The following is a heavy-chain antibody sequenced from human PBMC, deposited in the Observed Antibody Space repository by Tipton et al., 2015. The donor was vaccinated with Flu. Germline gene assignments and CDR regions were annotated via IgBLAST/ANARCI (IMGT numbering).Heavy chain of an antibody. CDR1: GGSFSGYY. V-gene: IGHV4-34*01. D-gene: IGHD1-26*01. J-gene: IGHJ4*02. Sequence: TLSLTCAVYGGSFSGYYWSWIRQPPGKGLEWIGEINHSGSTNYNPSLKSRVTISVDTSKSQFSLKLSSVTAADTAVYYCARGIVVGWYYFDYWGQGTLVTVSS. CDR2: INHSGST. CDR3: ARGIVVGWYYFDY.